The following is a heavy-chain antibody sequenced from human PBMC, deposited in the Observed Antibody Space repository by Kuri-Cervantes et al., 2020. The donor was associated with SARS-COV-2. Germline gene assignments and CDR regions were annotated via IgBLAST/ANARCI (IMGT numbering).Heavy chain of an antibody. V-gene: IGHV3-23*01. J-gene: IGHJ4*02. CDR1: GFRFTRVA. CDR3: AKLTSGWYYFDD. D-gene: IGHD6-19*01. CDR2: ISGNGVAT. Sequence: GESLKIFCATSGFRFTRVAMTWVRQAPGKGLEWVSTISGNGVATYYADSVKGRFTISADKGKNTLYLQMTSLRPDDTAIYYCAKLTSGWYYFDDWAQGTLVTVSS.